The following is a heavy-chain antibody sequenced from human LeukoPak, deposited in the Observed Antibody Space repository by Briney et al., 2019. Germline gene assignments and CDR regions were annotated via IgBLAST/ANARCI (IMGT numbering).Heavy chain of an antibody. CDR2: ISSDSYYI. J-gene: IGHJ6*03. V-gene: IGHV3-21*01. Sequence: PGGSLRLSCAASGFTFSSYSMNWVRKAPGKGLEWVSSISSDSYYIYCADSVKGRFTISRDNSKNTLYLQMNSLRAEDTAVYYCAKNRQWLVPRLYYYYYYMDVWGKGTTVTISS. CDR1: GFTFSSYS. D-gene: IGHD6-19*01. CDR3: AKNRQWLVPRLYYYYYYMDV.